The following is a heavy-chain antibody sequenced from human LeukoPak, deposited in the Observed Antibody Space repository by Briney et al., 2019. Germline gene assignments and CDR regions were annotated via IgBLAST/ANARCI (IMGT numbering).Heavy chain of an antibody. CDR1: GSIFTSYW. V-gene: IGHV5-51*01. Sequence: GASLQISCQGSGSIFTSYWIGWVRPLPGNGLESTGIIYPGDSDTRYSPSFQGQVTISADKSISTAYLQWSSRKASDTAMYYCARRVGGFDYWGQGTLVTVSS. D-gene: IGHD1-26*01. J-gene: IGHJ4*02. CDR2: IYPGDSDT. CDR3: ARRVGGFDY.